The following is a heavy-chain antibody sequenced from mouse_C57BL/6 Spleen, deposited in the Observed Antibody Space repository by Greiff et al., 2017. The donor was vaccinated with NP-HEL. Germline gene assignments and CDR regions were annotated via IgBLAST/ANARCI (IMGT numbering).Heavy chain of an antibody. CDR2: INPSSGYT. Sequence: QVQLQQSGAELVRPGASVKMSCKASGYTFTSYTMHWVKQRPGQGLEWIGYINPSSGYTKYNQKFKDKATLTADKSSSTAYMQLSSLTSEDSAVYYCARRNWEAWFAYWGQGTLVTVSA. J-gene: IGHJ3*01. CDR1: GYTFTSYT. CDR3: ARRNWEAWFAY. V-gene: IGHV1-4*01. D-gene: IGHD4-1*01.